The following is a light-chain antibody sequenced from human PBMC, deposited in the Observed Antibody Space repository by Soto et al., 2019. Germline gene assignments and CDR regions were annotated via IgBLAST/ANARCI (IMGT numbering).Light chain of an antibody. CDR1: QSISSR. CDR2: KAS. J-gene: IGKJ5*01. V-gene: IGKV1-5*03. Sequence: EIRMTQSPSTLSVSIRDRVTITCGASQSISSRLAWYQQKPGKAPKLLIYKASSLESGVPARFSGSGSGTEFTLTISSLQPDDFATYYCQQYNSYPITFGQGTRLENK. CDR3: QQYNSYPIT.